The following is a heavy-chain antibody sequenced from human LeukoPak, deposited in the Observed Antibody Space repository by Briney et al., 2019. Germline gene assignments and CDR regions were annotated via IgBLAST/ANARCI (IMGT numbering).Heavy chain of an antibody. Sequence: SETLSLTCTVSGGSISSGGYYWSWIRQFPGKGLEWIGYIYYSGSTYYNPSLKSRVTISVDTSKNQFSLKLSSVTAADTAVYYCARVGHSGYDFDYWGQGTLVTVSS. D-gene: IGHD5-12*01. J-gene: IGHJ4*02. CDR1: GGSISSGGYY. CDR3: ARVGHSGYDFDY. CDR2: IYYSGST. V-gene: IGHV4-31*03.